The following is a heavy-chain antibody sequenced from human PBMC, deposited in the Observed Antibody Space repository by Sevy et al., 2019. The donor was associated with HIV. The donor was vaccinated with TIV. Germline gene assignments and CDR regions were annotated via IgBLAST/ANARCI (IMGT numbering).Heavy chain of an antibody. CDR2: ISATGSST. D-gene: IGHD3-22*01. Sequence: GGSLRLSCAASGFTFNTHAMNWVRQAPGKGLEWVSIISATGSSTYFADSVRGRFTISRDNSKNTLYLQMDSLRADDTAVYYCAKALNPALESMLKVIFPTLKGFDVWGQGTMVNVSS. CDR1: GFTFNTHA. J-gene: IGHJ3*01. CDR3: AKALNPALESMLKVIFPTLKGFDV. V-gene: IGHV3-23*01.